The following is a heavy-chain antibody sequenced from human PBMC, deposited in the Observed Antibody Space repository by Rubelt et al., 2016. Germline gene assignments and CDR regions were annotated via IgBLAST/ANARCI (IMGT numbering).Heavy chain of an antibody. J-gene: IGHJ5*02. CDR3: ARAPGDLGPNWFDP. D-gene: IGHD3-16*01. CDR1: GFTFSSYG. CDR2: IWYDGSNK. V-gene: IGHV3-33*01. Sequence: EDGGGVVQPGRSLRLSCAASGFTFSSYGMHWVRQAPGKGLEWVAVIWYDGSNKYYADSVKGRFTISRDNSKNTLYLQMNSLRAEDTAVYYCARAPGDLGPNWFDPWGQGTLVTVSS.